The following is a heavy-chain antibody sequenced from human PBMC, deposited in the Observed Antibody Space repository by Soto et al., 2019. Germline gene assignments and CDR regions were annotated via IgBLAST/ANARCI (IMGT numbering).Heavy chain of an antibody. CDR3: ARDHGRFGELNSYYYGLDV. J-gene: IGHJ6*02. CDR2: IWYDGSNK. Sequence: GGSLRLSCAASGFTFGDYGMHWVRQAPGKGLEWVAVIWYDGSNKYYADSVKGRFTISRDNSKNTLYLQMNSLRAEDTAVYYCARDHGRFGELNSYYYGLDVWGQGTTVTVSS. D-gene: IGHD3-10*01. V-gene: IGHV3-33*01. CDR1: GFTFGDYG.